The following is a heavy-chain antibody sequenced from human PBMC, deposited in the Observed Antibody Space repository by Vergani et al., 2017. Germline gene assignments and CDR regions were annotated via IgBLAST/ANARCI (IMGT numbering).Heavy chain of an antibody. CDR3: AKDREGGYSYGNFDY. V-gene: IGHV3-30*18. CDR1: GFTFRSYG. D-gene: IGHD5-18*01. Sequence: QVQLVNSGGDVVQPGGSLRVSCVASGFTFRSYGMHWVRQAPGKGLEWVALISSAGNTRQYADSVQGRFTISRDNSRNTLYLQMNGLRPDDTAVYFCAKDREGGYSYGNFDYWGQGTLVTVSS. J-gene: IGHJ4*02. CDR2: ISSAGNTR.